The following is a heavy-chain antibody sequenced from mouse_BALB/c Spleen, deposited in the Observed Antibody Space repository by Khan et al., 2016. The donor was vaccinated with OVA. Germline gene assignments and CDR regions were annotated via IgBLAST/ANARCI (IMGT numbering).Heavy chain of an antibody. CDR1: GFAFSSYD. Sequence: EVELVESGGGLVKPGGSLKLSCAASGFAFSSYDMSWVRQTPEKRLEWVAFISTGGNKTYYPDSVKGRFTISRDNAKKTLYLQMSTLKSEDTAMYYCTRPHYYGSNYYFDYWGQGTPLTVSS. V-gene: IGHV5-12-1*01. CDR3: TRPHYYGSNYYFDY. CDR2: ISTGGNKT. J-gene: IGHJ2*01. D-gene: IGHD1-1*01.